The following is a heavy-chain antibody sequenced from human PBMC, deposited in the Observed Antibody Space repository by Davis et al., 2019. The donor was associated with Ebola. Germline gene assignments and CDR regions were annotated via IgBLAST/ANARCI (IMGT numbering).Heavy chain of an antibody. CDR1: GFTFSSYW. Sequence: GGSLRLSCAASGFTFSSYWMSWVRQAPGKGLEWVSAISGSGGSTSYADSVKGRFTISRANSKNTLYLQMNSLRAEDTAVYYCAKAPLLWLFDYWGQGTLVTVSS. V-gene: IGHV3-23*01. CDR2: ISGSGGST. J-gene: IGHJ4*02. D-gene: IGHD3-10*01. CDR3: AKAPLLWLFDY.